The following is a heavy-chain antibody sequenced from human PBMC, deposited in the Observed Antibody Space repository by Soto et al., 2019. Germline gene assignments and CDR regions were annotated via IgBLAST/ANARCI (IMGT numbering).Heavy chain of an antibody. V-gene: IGHV5-10-1*01. J-gene: IGHJ4*02. CDR2: IDPSDSYT. CDR3: ARRRYGDYDRYYFDY. Sequence: GESLKISCKGSGYSFTSYWISWVRQMPGKGLEWMGRIDPSDSYTNYSPSFQGHVTISADKSISTAYLQWSSLKASDTAMYYCARRRYGDYDRYYFDYWGQGTLVTVSS. CDR1: GYSFTSYW. D-gene: IGHD4-17*01.